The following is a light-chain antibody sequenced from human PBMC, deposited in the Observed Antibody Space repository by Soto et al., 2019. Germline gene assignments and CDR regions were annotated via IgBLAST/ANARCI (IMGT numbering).Light chain of an antibody. CDR3: QQYNTFWT. V-gene: IGKV1-5*01. CDR1: ESISGW. Sequence: DIQMTQSPSTLSASVGDRVTITCRASESISGWLAWHQQKPGKAPKLLIYDASSLESGVPSRVSGSGSGTEFTLTISSLQPDDFATYYCQQYNTFWTFGPGTKVDI. CDR2: DAS. J-gene: IGKJ1*01.